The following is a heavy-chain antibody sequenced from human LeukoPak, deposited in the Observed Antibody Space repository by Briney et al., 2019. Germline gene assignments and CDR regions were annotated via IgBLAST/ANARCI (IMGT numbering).Heavy chain of an antibody. J-gene: IGHJ4*02. CDR2: INPSGGST. D-gene: IGHD3-10*01. CDR1: GYTFTCYY. Sequence: ASVKVSCKASGYTFTCYYMHWVRQAPGQGLEWMGIINPSGGSTSYAQKFQGRVTMTRDTSTSTVYMELSSLRSEDTAVYYCATLWFGELPLDYWGQGTLVTVSS. CDR3: ATLWFGELPLDY. V-gene: IGHV1-46*01.